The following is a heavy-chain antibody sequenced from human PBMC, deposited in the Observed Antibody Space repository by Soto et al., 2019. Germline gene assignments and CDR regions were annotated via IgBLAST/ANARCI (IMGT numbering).Heavy chain of an antibody. V-gene: IGHV3-33*01. Sequence: VGALRLSCAASGFTFSSYGMHWVRQAPGKGLEWVAVIWYDGSNKYYADSLKSRFTISRDNSKNTLYLQMNSLRDEDTAVYYCARSQSVVAPDYYYYGMDVWGQGTTVTVSS. CDR3: ARSQSVVAPDYYYYGMDV. J-gene: IGHJ6*02. CDR2: IWYDGSNK. CDR1: GFTFSSYG. D-gene: IGHD2-2*01.